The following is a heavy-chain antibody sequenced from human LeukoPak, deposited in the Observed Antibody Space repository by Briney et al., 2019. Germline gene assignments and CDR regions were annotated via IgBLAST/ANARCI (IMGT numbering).Heavy chain of an antibody. V-gene: IGHV1-69*04. Sequence: SVKVSCKASGGTFSSYAISWVRQAPGQGLEWMGRIIPILGIANYAQKFQGRVTITTDKSTSTAYMELSSLRSEDTAVYYCASTYYDGSGYYYFFDYWGQGTLVTVSS. CDR3: ASTYYDGSGYYYFFDY. D-gene: IGHD3-22*01. J-gene: IGHJ4*02. CDR1: GGTFSSYA. CDR2: IIPILGIA.